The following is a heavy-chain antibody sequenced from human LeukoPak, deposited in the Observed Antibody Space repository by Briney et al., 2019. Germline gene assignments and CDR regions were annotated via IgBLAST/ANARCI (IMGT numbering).Heavy chain of an antibody. D-gene: IGHD1-7*01. J-gene: IGHJ5*02. CDR2: IWYDGSNK. CDR3: ARDRTNWNYGGDNWFDP. V-gene: IGHV3-33*01. CDR1: GFTFSSYG. Sequence: GRSLRLSCAASGFTFSSYGMHWVRQAPGKGLEWVAVIWYDGSNKYYADSVKGRFTISRDNSKNTLYLQMNSLRAEDTAVYYCARDRTNWNYGGDNWFDPWGQGTLVTVSS.